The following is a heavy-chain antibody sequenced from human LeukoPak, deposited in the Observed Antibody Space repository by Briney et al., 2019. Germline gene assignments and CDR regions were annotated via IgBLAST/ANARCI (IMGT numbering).Heavy chain of an antibody. D-gene: IGHD3-3*01. CDR2: IYYSGST. CDR1: GGSISSSSYY. V-gene: IGHV4-39*01. J-gene: IGHJ3*02. Sequence: PSETLSLTCTVSGGSISSSSYYWGGIRQPPGKGLEWIGSIYYSGSTYYNPSLKSRVTISVDTSKNQFSLKLSSVTAADTAVYYCASLRFLEWADDAFDIWGQGTMVTVSS. CDR3: ASLRFLEWADDAFDI.